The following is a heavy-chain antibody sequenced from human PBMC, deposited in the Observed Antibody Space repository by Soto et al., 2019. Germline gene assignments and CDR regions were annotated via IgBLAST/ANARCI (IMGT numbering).Heavy chain of an antibody. V-gene: IGHV4-31*03. CDR3: ASDYGGHNWFDP. Sequence: QVKLQESGQGLVKPSQTLSLTCTVSGGSISSGGYYWSWIRQHPGKGLEWIGYIYYSGSTYYNPSLKSRVTISVDTSKHQFSLKLSSVTAADTAVYYCASDYGGHNWFDPWGQGTLVTVSS. CDR1: GGSISSGGYY. CDR2: IYYSGST. J-gene: IGHJ5*02. D-gene: IGHD4-17*01.